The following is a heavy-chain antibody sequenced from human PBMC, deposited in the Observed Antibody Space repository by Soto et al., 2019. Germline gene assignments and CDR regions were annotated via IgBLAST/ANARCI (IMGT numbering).Heavy chain of an antibody. V-gene: IGHV3-48*02. D-gene: IGHD4-17*01. J-gene: IGHJ4*02. CDR3: ARDRYGDYQKDY. CDR1: GFTFSSYS. Sequence: EVQLVESGGGLVQPGESLRLSCAASGFTFSSYSMNWVRQAPGKGLEWVSYISSSGTTIYYADSVKGRFTISRDNAKNSLYLQMNSLRDEDMAVYYCARDRYGDYQKDYWGQGTLVTVSS. CDR2: ISSSGTTI.